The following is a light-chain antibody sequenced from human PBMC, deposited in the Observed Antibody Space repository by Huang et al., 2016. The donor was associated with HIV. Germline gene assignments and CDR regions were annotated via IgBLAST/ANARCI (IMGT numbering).Light chain of an antibody. CDR2: KAS. CDR3: QHQWT. J-gene: IGKJ1*01. V-gene: IGKV1-5*03. Sequence: DIQVTQAPSTLSAFVGDRVNITCRTSQRISTWLALYQQRPGKAPKLLISKASNLEACVPSRFSGNGSGTEFTLTINGLQPDDLATYYCQHQWTFGQGTKVEIK. CDR1: QRISTW.